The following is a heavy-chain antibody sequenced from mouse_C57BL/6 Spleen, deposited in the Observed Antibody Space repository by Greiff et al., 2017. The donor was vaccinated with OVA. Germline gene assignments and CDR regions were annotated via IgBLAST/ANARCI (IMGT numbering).Heavy chain of an antibody. Sequence: VQLQQPGAELVKPGASVKLSCKASGYTFTSYWMQWVKQRPGQGLEWIGEIDPSDSYTNYNQKFKGKATLTVDTSSSTAYMQLSSLTSEDSAVYYCAYYYGSSAYFDVWGTGTTVTVSS. CDR1: GYTFTSYW. CDR3: AYYYGSSAYFDV. D-gene: IGHD1-1*01. V-gene: IGHV1-50*01. CDR2: IDPSDSYT. J-gene: IGHJ1*03.